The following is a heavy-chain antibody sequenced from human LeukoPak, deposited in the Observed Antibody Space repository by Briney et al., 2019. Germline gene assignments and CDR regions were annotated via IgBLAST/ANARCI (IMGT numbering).Heavy chain of an antibody. Sequence: TGGSLRLSCAASGFTFSSYAMSWVRQAPGKGLEWVSAISGSGGSTYYADSVKGRFTISRDNSKNTMYLQMNSLRAEDTAVYYCARKYCSTTSCLFDNWGQGTLVTVFS. CDR3: ARKYCSTTSCLFDN. J-gene: IGHJ4*02. CDR1: GFTFSSYA. V-gene: IGHV3-23*01. D-gene: IGHD2-2*01. CDR2: ISGSGGST.